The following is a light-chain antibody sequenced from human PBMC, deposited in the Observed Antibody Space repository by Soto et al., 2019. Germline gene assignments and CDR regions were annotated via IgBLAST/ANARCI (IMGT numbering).Light chain of an antibody. CDR1: SSDVGGYNY. CDR3: SSYTSSSTPYV. J-gene: IGLJ1*01. Sequence: QSALTQPASVSGSPGQSITISCTGTSSDVGGYNYVSWYQQHPGKAPKLMIHDVSNRPSGVSNRFSGSKSGNTASLTSSGLQAEDEADYYCSSYTSSSTPYVFGTGTKVTVL. V-gene: IGLV2-14*01. CDR2: DVS.